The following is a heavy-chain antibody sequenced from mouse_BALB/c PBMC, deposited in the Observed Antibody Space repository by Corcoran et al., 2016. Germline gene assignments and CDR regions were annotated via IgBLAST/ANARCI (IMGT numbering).Heavy chain of an antibody. CDR1: GYSITGAYY. CDR3: VRLVYDYDVLDY. CDR2: ISYDGNN. J-gene: IGHJ2*01. V-gene: IGHV3-6*02. D-gene: IGHD2-4*01. Sequence: DVQLQESGPGLVKPSQSLYLTCSVTGYSITGAYYWNWIRQIPGNRLEWMGYISYDGNNNYNPSLKNQISNTRDTSKNQFCLKLNSVTTEDTATYYCVRLVYDYDVLDYLGQGTTLTVSS.